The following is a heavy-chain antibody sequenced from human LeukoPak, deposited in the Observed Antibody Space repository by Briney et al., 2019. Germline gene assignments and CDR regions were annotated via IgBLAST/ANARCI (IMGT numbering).Heavy chain of an antibody. CDR1: GINFSGYA. V-gene: IGHV3-30*04. D-gene: IGHD6-19*01. Sequence: GGSLRLSCAASGINFSGYAMHWVRQAPGKGLEWVAIISYDGSNKNYADSVKGRPTISRDNSNNMLFLQLNSLRTDDTAVYFCATAYSSGWADYWGQGTLVTVSS. CDR3: ATAYSSGWADY. J-gene: IGHJ4*02. CDR2: ISYDGSNK.